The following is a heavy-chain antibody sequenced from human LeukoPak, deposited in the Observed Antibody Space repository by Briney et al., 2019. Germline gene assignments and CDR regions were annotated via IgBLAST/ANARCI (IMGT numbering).Heavy chain of an antibody. J-gene: IGHJ4*02. Sequence: GGSLRLSCAASGFTFSSYSMNWVRQAPGKGLEWVSAISGSGGSTYYADSVKGRFTISRDNSKNTLYLQMNSLRAEDTAVYYCAKYSIREYNYGSWGYDYWGQGTLVTVSS. CDR3: AKYSIREYNYGSWGYDY. CDR2: ISGSGGST. D-gene: IGHD5-18*01. CDR1: GFTFSSYS. V-gene: IGHV3-23*01.